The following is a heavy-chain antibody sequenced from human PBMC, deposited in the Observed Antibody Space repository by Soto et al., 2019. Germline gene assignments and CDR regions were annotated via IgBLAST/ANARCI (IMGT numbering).Heavy chain of an antibody. CDR3: AKDQNPTVPYYYYGMDV. D-gene: IGHD4-17*01. Sequence: PGGSLRLSCAASGVTFSSYGMHWVRQAPGKGLEWVAVISYDGSNKYYADSVKGRFTISRDNSKNTLYLQMNSLRAEDTAVYYCAKDQNPTVPYYYYGMDVWGQGTTVTVSS. V-gene: IGHV3-30*18. J-gene: IGHJ6*02. CDR2: ISYDGSNK. CDR1: GVTFSSYG.